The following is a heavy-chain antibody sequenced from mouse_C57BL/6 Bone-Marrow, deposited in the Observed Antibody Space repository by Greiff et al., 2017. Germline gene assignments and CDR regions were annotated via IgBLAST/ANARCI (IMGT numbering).Heavy chain of an antibody. J-gene: IGHJ1*03. CDR1: GYTFTDYN. Sequence: VQLKQSGPELVKPGASVKIPCKASGYTFTDYNMDWVKQSHGKSLEWIGDINPNNGGTIYNQKFKGKATLTVDKSSSTAYMERRSLTSEDTAVYYCAREGYYSIYWYFDVWGTGTTVTVSS. V-gene: IGHV1-18*01. CDR3: AREGYYSIYWYFDV. CDR2: INPNNGGT. D-gene: IGHD2-5*01.